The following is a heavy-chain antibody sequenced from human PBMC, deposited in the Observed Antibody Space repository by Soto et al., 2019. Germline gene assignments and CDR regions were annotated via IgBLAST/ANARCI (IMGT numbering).Heavy chain of an antibody. CDR2: IYYSGST. D-gene: IGHD6-6*01. CDR1: YGSIRYFY. J-gene: IGHJ4*02. CDR3: ARVGGLAARTFDY. V-gene: IGHV4-59*01. Sequence: SQTQPLTYTVSYGSIRYFYWSWIRQPPGKGLEWIAYIYYSGSTNDNPSLKSRVTISVDTSKNQFSLNLRSMRPADTAVYYCARVGGLAARTFDYWGPGTLVTVSS.